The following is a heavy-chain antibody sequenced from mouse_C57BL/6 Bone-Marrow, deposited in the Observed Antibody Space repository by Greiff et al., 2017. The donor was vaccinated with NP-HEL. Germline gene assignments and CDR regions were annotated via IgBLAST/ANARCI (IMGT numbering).Heavy chain of an antibody. J-gene: IGHJ4*01. V-gene: IGHV1-64*01. D-gene: IGHD2-3*01. CDR1: GYTFTSYW. Sequence: VQLQQPGAELVKPGASVKLSCKASGYTFTSYWMHWVKQRPGQGLEWIGMIHPNSGSTNYNEKFKSKATLTVDKSSSTAYMQLSSLTSEDSAVYYCARRWLLHYYYAMDYWGQGTSVTVSS. CDR2: IHPNSGST. CDR3: ARRWLLHYYYAMDY.